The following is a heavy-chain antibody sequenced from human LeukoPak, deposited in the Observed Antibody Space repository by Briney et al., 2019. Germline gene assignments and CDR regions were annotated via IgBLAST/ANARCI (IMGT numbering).Heavy chain of an antibody. CDR2: ISYDGNNK. D-gene: IGHD5-18*01. J-gene: IGHJ4*02. V-gene: IGHV3-30-3*01. CDR1: GFTFSNYA. Sequence: PGGSPRLSCAASGFTFSNYAIHWVRQAPGKGLEWVAVISYDGNNKYYAASVKGRFTISRDNSKNTLYLQMNSLRAEDAAVYYCARPQGGRQLWLHFDYWGQGTLVTVSS. CDR3: ARPQGGRQLWLHFDY.